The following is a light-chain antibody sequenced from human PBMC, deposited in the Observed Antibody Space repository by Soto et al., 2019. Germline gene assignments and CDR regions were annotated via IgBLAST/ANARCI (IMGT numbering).Light chain of an antibody. CDR1: QGISRW. Sequence: DIQMTQSPSTLFASVGDRVTITCRASQGISRWLAWYQQKPGRAPKLLIYEASILESGVPSRFSGSGSGTEFTLTISSLQPSDFATYYCQQSNSKSWTFGQGTRVEIK. J-gene: IGKJ1*01. CDR3: QQSNSKSWT. V-gene: IGKV1-5*01. CDR2: EAS.